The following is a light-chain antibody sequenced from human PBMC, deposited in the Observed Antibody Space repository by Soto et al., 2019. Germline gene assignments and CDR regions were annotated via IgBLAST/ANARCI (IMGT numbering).Light chain of an antibody. CDR3: QVWDSSTSYVV. V-gene: IGLV3-9*01. CDR2: RNT. J-gene: IGLJ2*01. Sequence: SYELTQPLSVSVALGQTARITCGGNNIGFKNVHWYQQKPGQAPVLVIYRNTNRPSEIPDRLSGSNSGNTATLTISRAQAGDEADDYCQVWDSSTSYVVFGGGTKVTVL. CDR1: NIGFKN.